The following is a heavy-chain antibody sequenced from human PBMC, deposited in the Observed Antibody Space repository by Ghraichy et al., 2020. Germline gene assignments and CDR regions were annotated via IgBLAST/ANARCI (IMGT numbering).Heavy chain of an antibody. CDR2: ISGSDGST. Sequence: GESLRLSCAASGFTFSRYAMSWVRQAPGKGLEWVSTISGSDGSTYYADSVKGRFTISRDNSKNTLYLQMNSLRAEDTAVYYCAKDGGRTLYYFDYWGQGTLVTFSS. J-gene: IGHJ4*02. D-gene: IGHD2-15*01. CDR3: AKDGGRTLYYFDY. CDR1: GFTFSRYA. V-gene: IGHV3-23*01.